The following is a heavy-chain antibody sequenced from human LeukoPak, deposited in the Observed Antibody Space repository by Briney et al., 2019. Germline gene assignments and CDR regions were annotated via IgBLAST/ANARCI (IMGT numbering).Heavy chain of an antibody. CDR2: IYYSGST. V-gene: IGHV4-39*07. J-gene: IGHJ4*02. CDR3: ARDPMVRGVIQGYFDY. CDR1: GGSISSSSYY. Sequence: SETLSLTCTVSGGSISSSSYYWGWIRQPPGKGLEWIGSIYYSGSTYYNPSLKSRVTISVDTSKNQFSLKLSSVTAADTAVYYCARDPMVRGVIQGYFDYWGQGTLVTVSS. D-gene: IGHD3-10*01.